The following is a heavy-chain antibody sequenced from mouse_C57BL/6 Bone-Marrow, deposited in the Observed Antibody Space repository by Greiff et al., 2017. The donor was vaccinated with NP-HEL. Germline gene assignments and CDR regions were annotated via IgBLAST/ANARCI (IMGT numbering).Heavy chain of an antibody. CDR1: GYTFTDYE. CDR2: IDPETGGT. CDR3: TREGYYYALDGVDY. D-gene: IGHD1-1*01. Sequence: QVQLQQSGAELVRPGASVTLSCKASGYTFTDYEMHWVKQTPVHGLEWIGAIDPETGGTAYNQKFKGKAILTADKSSSTAYMELRSLTSEDSAVYYCTREGYYYALDGVDYWGQGTTLTVSS. J-gene: IGHJ2*01. V-gene: IGHV1-15*01.